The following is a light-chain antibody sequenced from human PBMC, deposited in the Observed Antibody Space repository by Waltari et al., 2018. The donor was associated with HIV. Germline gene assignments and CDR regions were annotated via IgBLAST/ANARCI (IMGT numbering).Light chain of an antibody. CDR2: RNE. V-gene: IGLV1-47*01. CDR3: ATWDDSLNSFWV. J-gene: IGLJ3*02. CDR1: SSNIGNNF. Sequence: QSVLTQPPSASGTPGQRVVISCSGGSSNIGNNFVYWYQQLPGSTPKLLIYRNEQRPSAASDRFSGSKSGTSASLAISGLRSEDEADYYCATWDDSLNSFWVFGGGTKVTVL.